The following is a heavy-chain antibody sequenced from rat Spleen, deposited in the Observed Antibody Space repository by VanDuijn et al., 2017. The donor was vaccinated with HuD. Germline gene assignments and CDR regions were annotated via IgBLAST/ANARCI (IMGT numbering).Heavy chain of an antibody. CDR3: TTDDTTGVLFDY. CDR1: GFTFSNYG. V-gene: IGHV5-20*01. D-gene: IGHD1-5*01. Sequence: EVQLVESGGGLVQPGRSLKLSCAASGFTFSNYGMAWVRQAPKKGLEWVAYVSYDGGGTYYRDSVKGRFTISRDNAKNTLYLQMDSLRSEDTATYYCTTDDTTGVLFDYWGQGVMVTVSS. CDR2: VSYDGGGT. J-gene: IGHJ2*01.